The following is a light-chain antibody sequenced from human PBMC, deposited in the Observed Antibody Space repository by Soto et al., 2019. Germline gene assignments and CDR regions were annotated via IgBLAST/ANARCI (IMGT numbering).Light chain of an antibody. V-gene: IGKV3-15*01. J-gene: IGKJ1*01. CDR3: QQYYKWPQT. Sequence: EIVLTQSPATLSLSPGERATLSCRASQSVSTYLAWYQQKPGQAPRLLIYDASTRATGIPARFRGSGSGTEFTLTISSLQSEDFAVYHCQQYYKWPQTFGQGTKVDI. CDR1: QSVSTY. CDR2: DAS.